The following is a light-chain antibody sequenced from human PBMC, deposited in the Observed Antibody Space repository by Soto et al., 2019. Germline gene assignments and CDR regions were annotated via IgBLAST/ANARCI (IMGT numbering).Light chain of an antibody. CDR2: EVT. Sequence: QSALTQPASVSGSPGQSITISCTGTSSDLASYNYVSWYQQQPGKAPKLMIYEVTNRPSGVSNRFSGSRSGNTASLTISGLQAEDEADYYCSSYTVSSNYVFGSGTKLTVL. V-gene: IGLV2-14*01. CDR1: SSDLASYNY. J-gene: IGLJ1*01. CDR3: SSYTVSSNYV.